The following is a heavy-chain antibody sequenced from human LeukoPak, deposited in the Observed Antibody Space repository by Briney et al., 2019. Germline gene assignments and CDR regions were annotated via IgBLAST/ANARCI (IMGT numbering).Heavy chain of an antibody. D-gene: IGHD6-6*01. Sequence: SETLSLTSTVSGGSISSYYWSWIRQPAGKGLEWIGRIYTSGSTNYNPSLKSRVTMSVDTSKNQFSLKLSSVTAADTAVYYCARDPEKPARPFGAFDYWGQGSLVTVSS. J-gene: IGHJ4*02. CDR1: GGSISSYY. CDR3: ARDPEKPARPFGAFDY. CDR2: IYTSGST. V-gene: IGHV4-4*07.